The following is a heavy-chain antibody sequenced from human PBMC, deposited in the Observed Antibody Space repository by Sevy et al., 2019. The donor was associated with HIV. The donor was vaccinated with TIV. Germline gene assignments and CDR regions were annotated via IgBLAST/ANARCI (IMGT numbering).Heavy chain of an antibody. J-gene: IGHJ3*02. V-gene: IGHV3-11*06. Sequence: GGSLRLSCAASGFTFSDYYINWIRQAPGKGLEWVSYISGSSSYTNYADSVKGRFTISRDNAKNSLYLQMNSLRAEDTAVYYCARGGCSISSCPKGDAFDIWGQGTMVTVSS. D-gene: IGHD2-2*01. CDR2: ISGSSSYT. CDR3: ARGGCSISSCPKGDAFDI. CDR1: GFTFSDYY.